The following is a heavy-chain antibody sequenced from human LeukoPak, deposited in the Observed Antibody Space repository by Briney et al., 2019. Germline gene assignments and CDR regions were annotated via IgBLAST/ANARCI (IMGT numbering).Heavy chain of an antibody. Sequence: ASVKVSCKASRYTFTTYYMHWVRQAPGQGLEWMGIINPSGGSTTYAQNFQGRVTMTRDTSTSAVYMEVSSLRSEDTAVYYCARAYLVLPSGYWGQGTLVTVSS. CDR3: ARAYLVLPSGY. J-gene: IGHJ4*02. CDR2: INPSGGST. D-gene: IGHD2-2*01. CDR1: RYTFTTYY. V-gene: IGHV1-46*01.